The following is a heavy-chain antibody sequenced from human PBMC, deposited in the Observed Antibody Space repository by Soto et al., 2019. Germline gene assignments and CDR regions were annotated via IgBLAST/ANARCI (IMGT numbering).Heavy chain of an antibody. CDR3: AGSSDAVNGMDV. Sequence: PGGSLRLSCAASGFTFSSYSMNWVRQAPGKGLEWVSSISSSSSYIYYADSVKGRFTISRDNAKNSLYLQMNSLRAEDTAVYYCAGSSDAVNGMDVWGQGTTVTVSS. J-gene: IGHJ6*02. D-gene: IGHD6-6*01. V-gene: IGHV3-21*01. CDR1: GFTFSSYS. CDR2: ISSSSSYI.